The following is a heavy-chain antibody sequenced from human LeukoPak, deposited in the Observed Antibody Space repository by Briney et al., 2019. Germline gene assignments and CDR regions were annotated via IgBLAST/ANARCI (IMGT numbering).Heavy chain of an antibody. CDR1: GGSISGYY. V-gene: IGHV4-59*08. CDR3: ARGVEMATNHHY. Sequence: SETLSLTCTVSGGSISGYYWTWIRQPPGKGLEWIAYIYYSGSTNYNPSLKSRVTISVDTSKNHFSLKLRSVTAADTAVYYCARGVEMATNHHYWGQGTLVTVSS. CDR2: IYYSGST. D-gene: IGHD5-24*01. J-gene: IGHJ4*02.